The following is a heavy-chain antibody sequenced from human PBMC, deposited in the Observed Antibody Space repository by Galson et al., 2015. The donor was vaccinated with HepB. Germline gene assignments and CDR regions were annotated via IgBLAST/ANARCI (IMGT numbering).Heavy chain of an antibody. J-gene: IGHJ3*02. V-gene: IGHV5-10-1*01. CDR2: IDPSDSYV. Sequence: QSGAEVKKPGESLTISCKGSRHTFTKTWISWVRQMPGKGLEWMGKIDPSDSYVNYSPSFQGHVTISVDKSTSTASLQWSSLKASDTAMYYCARHPLYVVPPTMVVSGFDIWGQGTRVTGSS. CDR3: ARHPLYVVPPTMVVSGFDI. D-gene: IGHD2-2*01. CDR1: RHTFTKTW.